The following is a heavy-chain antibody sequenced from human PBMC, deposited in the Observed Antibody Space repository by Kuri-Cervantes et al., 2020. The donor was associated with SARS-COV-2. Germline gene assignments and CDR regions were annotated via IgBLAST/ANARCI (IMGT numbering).Heavy chain of an antibody. V-gene: IGHV1-8*02. CDR1: GYTFSIYD. CDR3: AMALRYQLPSY. Sequence: ASVKVSCKASGYTFSIYDINWVRQATGQGLEWMGWMNPNTGVTGYAQKFQGRVTMTRDTSTNTAYMELSSLRSEDTAVYYCAMALRYQLPSYWGQGTLVTVSS. CDR2: MNPNTGVT. D-gene: IGHD2-2*01. J-gene: IGHJ4*02.